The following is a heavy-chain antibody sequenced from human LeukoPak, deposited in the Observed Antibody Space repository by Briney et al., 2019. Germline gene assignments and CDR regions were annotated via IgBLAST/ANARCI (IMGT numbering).Heavy chain of an antibody. Sequence: ESSETLSLTCAVYGGSFSGYYWSWIRQPPGKGLEWIGEINHSGSTNYNPSLKSRVTISVDTSKNQFSLKLSSVTAADTAVYYCARGRGPDRYYYYYYMDVWGKGTTVTVSS. CDR1: GGSFSGYY. CDR3: ARGRGPDRYYYYYYMDV. J-gene: IGHJ6*03. V-gene: IGHV4-34*01. CDR2: INHSGST.